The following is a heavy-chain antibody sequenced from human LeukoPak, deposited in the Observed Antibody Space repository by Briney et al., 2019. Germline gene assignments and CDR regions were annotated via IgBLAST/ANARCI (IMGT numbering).Heavy chain of an antibody. D-gene: IGHD3-22*01. Sequence: PGGSLILSCAASGFTVSRHYMSWVRQAPGKGLEWVSIIYSPGGTYYADSVKGRFTISRDNSKNTIYLQMNSLRVEDTAVYYCARAPYSADSRATPPAFDIWGQGTMVTVSS. V-gene: IGHV3-53*01. J-gene: IGHJ3*02. CDR1: GFTVSRHY. CDR3: ARAPYSADSRATPPAFDI. CDR2: IYSPGGT.